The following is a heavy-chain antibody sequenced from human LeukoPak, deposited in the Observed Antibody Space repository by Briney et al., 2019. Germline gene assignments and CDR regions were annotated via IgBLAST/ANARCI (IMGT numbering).Heavy chain of an antibody. D-gene: IGHD3-9*01. V-gene: IGHV3-33*01. Sequence: GRSLRLSCAASGFTFSSDGMHWVRQAPGKGLEWVAVIWYDGSNKYYADSVKGRFTISRDNSKNTLYLQMNSLRAEDTAVYYCARDRDYDILTGYYLTYSFDPWGQGTLVTVSS. CDR1: GFTFSSDG. CDR3: ARDRDYDILTGYYLTYSFDP. CDR2: IWYDGSNK. J-gene: IGHJ5*02.